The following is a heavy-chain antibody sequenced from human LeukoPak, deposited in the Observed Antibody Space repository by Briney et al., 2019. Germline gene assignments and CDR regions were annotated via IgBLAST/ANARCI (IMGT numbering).Heavy chain of an antibody. Sequence: PGESLKISCKGSGYSFTSYWIGWVRQMPGKGLGWMGIIYPGDSDTRYSPSFQGQVTISADKSISTAYLQWSSLKASDTAMYYCARHSNGYSYGLLIDYWGQGTLVTL. CDR2: IYPGDSDT. D-gene: IGHD5-18*01. CDR3: ARHSNGYSYGLLIDY. V-gene: IGHV5-51*01. J-gene: IGHJ4*02. CDR1: GYSFTSYW.